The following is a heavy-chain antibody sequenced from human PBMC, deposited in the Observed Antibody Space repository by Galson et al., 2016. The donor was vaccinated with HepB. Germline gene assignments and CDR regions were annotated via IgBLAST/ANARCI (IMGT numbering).Heavy chain of an antibody. CDR1: GFSFSVYW. CDR3: ARDRATKTGYFDY. Sequence: SLRLSCAVSGFSFSVYWMSWVRQAPGKGLEWVANIKEDGSEMYYVDSVKGRFTISRDNAKNERYLQMNSLRAEDKAVYYCARDRATKTGYFDYWGQGTLVTVSS. CDR2: IKEDGSEM. J-gene: IGHJ4*02. V-gene: IGHV3-7*03.